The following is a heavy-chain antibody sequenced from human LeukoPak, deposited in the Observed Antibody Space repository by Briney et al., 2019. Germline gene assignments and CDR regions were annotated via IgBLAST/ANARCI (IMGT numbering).Heavy chain of an antibody. CDR2: INHSGST. D-gene: IGHD4-17*01. J-gene: IGHJ6*03. CDR1: GGSFSGYY. Sequence: SETLSLTCAVYGGSFSGYYWSWIRQPPGKGLEWIGEINHSGSTNYNPSLKSRVTISVDTSKNQFSLKLSSVTAADTAVYYCARSYGYYYYYMDVWGKGTTVTISS. V-gene: IGHV4-34*01. CDR3: ARSYGYYYYYMDV.